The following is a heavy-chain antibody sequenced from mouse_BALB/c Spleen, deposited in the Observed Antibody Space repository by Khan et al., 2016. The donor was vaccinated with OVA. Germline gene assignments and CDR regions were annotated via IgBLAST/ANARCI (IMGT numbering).Heavy chain of an antibody. CDR3: ARDSYDYFDY. Sequence: QIQLVQSGPELKKPGETVKISCKASGYTFTDYSMHWVKQAPGKGLKWMGWINTETGEPTYADDFKGRFAFSLETSASTAYLQINNLKNEDTATYLCARDSYDYFDYWGQGTTLTVSS. D-gene: IGHD2-12*01. V-gene: IGHV9-2-1*01. J-gene: IGHJ2*01. CDR1: GYTFTDYS. CDR2: INTETGEP.